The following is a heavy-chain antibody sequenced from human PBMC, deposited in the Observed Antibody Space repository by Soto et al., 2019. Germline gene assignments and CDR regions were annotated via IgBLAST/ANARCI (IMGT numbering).Heavy chain of an antibody. D-gene: IGHD3-22*01. CDR1: GYTFTSYG. CDR2: MNPNSGNT. CDR3: AKGNYDISGLSLNWFDP. Sequence: ASVKVSCKASGYTFTSYGISWVRQAPGQGLEWMGWMNPNSGNTDSVKGRFTISRDNSKNTLDLQMNSLRAEDTAVYYCAKGNYDISGLSLNWFDPWGQGTLVTVSS. V-gene: IGHV1-8*02. J-gene: IGHJ5*02.